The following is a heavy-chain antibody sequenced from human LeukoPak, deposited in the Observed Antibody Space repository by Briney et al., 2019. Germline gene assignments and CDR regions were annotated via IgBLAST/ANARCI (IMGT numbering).Heavy chain of an antibody. CDR1: GFTFSSYS. V-gene: IGHV3-48*04. J-gene: IGHJ5*02. Sequence: GGSLRLSCAASGFTFSSYSMNWVRQAPGKGLEWVSYISSSGSTIYYADSVKGRFTISRDNAKNSLYLQMNSLRAEDTAVYYCARSSWIQLPFDPWGQGTLVTVSS. CDR3: ARSSWIQLPFDP. D-gene: IGHD5-18*01. CDR2: ISSSGSTI.